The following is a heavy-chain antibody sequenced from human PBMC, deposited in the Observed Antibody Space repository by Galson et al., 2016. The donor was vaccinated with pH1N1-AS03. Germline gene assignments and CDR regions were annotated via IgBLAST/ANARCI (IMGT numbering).Heavy chain of an antibody. D-gene: IGHD1-26*01. CDR3: ATGHYYSGLYRDAFDT. Sequence: QSGAEVKKPGESLRISCKGSGYPFTSYWINWVRQMPGKGLEWIGRIDPSDSYINSIPPFEARVTISSDKSTTTAYLQWNDLKSADTAVYFCATGHYYSGLYRDAFDTWGQGTRVTVSS. CDR2: IDPSDSYI. CDR1: GYPFTSYW. V-gene: IGHV5-10-1*01. J-gene: IGHJ3*02.